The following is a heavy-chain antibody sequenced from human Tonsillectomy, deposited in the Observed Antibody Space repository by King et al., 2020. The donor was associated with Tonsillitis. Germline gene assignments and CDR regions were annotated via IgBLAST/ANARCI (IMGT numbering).Heavy chain of an antibody. CDR1: GFIFSIYG. J-gene: IGHJ4*01. V-gene: IGHV3-33*05. D-gene: IGHD2-2*01. CDR3: ARXXPXXLXXXXXADXXEYXXXY. Sequence: QLVQSGGGVVQPGRSLRLSCAASGFIFSIYGMHWVRQAPGKGLEWVAVISYVGNNKYYADSVRGRFTISRDNSKNTLYLQMDSLRAEDTAVYYCARXXPXXLXXXXXADXXEYXXXYWXXXTLVTVXX. CDR2: ISYVGNNK.